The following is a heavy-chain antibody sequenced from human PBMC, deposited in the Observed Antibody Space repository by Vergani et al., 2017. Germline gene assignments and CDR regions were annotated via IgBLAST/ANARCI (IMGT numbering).Heavy chain of an antibody. D-gene: IGHD5-24*01. CDR2: INWNGGST. J-gene: IGHJ5*02. Sequence: EVQLVESGGGVVRPGGSLRLSCAASGFTFDDYGMSWVRQAPGKGLEWVSGINWNGGSTGYADSVKGRFTISRDNAKNSLYLQMNSLRAEDTALYHCARDGGRWLQSPNWFDPWGQGTLVTVSS. CDR1: GFTFDDYG. V-gene: IGHV3-20*01. CDR3: ARDGGRWLQSPNWFDP.